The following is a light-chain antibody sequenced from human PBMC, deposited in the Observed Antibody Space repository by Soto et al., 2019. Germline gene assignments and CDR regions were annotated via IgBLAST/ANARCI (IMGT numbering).Light chain of an antibody. CDR3: QQFNSYPIT. J-gene: IGKJ5*01. V-gene: IGKV1-9*01. CDR2: AAS. CDR1: QDISSH. Sequence: DIQLTQSSSFLSASVGDRVTITCRASQDISSHLTWYQQKPGRVPNLLIFAASSLQSGVPSRFSGSGSGTEFTLTISGLQPEDFAPYYCQQFNSYPITFGQGTRLEIK.